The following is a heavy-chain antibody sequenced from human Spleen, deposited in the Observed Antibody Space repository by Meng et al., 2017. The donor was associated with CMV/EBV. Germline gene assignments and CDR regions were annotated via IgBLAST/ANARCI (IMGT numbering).Heavy chain of an antibody. CDR1: GFTFDDYA. CDR3: AKAAHNYCSSTSCYWDYFDY. CDR2: ISWNSGSI. D-gene: IGHD2-2*01. J-gene: IGHJ4*02. V-gene: IGHV3-9*01. Sequence: LKISCAASGFTFDDYAIHWVRQAPGKGLEWVSGISWNSGSIGYADSVKGRFTISRDNAKNPLYLQMNSLRAEDTALYYCAKAAHNYCSSTSCYWDYFDYWGQGTLVTVSS.